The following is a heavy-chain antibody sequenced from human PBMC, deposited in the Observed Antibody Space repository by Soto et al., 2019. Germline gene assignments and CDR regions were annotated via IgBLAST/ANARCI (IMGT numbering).Heavy chain of an antibody. CDR2: ISYDGSNK. CDR1: GFTFSSYG. CDR3: AKDNHGAFDI. Sequence: GGSLRLSCAASGFTFSSYGMHWVRQAPGKGLEWVAVISYDGSNKYYADSVKGRFTISRDNSKNTLYLQMNSLRAEDTAVYYCAKDNHGAFDIWGQGTMVTVSS. V-gene: IGHV3-30*18. J-gene: IGHJ3*02.